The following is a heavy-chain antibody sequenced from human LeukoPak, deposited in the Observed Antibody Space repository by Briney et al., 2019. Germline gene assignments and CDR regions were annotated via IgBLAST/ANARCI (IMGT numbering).Heavy chain of an antibody. Sequence: GGSLRLSCAASGFTFNNYAMTWVRQAPGKGLEWASGISGSGDSAYFADSVKGRFTISRDNSKNTLYLLMSSLRVEDTAVYYCAKSKGGFWSGYYPDYWGQGTLVTVSS. V-gene: IGHV3-23*01. D-gene: IGHD3-3*01. CDR1: GFTFNNYA. CDR3: AKSKGGFWSGYYPDY. CDR2: ISGSGDSA. J-gene: IGHJ4*02.